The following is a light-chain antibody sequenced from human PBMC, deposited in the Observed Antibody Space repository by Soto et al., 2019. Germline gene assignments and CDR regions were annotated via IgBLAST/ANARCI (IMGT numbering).Light chain of an antibody. CDR1: IGDVGGYNY. Sequence: QSVLTQPPSASGSPGQSVTISCTGTIGDVGGYNYVSWYQQYPDKAPKLMIYDVNKRPSGVPDRFSGSKSGNTASLTVSGLQAEDEADYYCSSYAGNNNLVFGGGTKLTVL. CDR2: DVN. J-gene: IGLJ3*02. CDR3: SSYAGNNNLV. V-gene: IGLV2-8*01.